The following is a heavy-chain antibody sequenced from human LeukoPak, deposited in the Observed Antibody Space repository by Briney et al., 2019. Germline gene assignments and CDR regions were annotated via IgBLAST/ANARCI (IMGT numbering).Heavy chain of an antibody. Sequence: GGSLRLSCVASGFTFSSYEMNWVRQAPGKGLEWVSYISSGGSTTYLADSVKGLFTISRDNAKNALYLQMNGVRAEDTAVYCCTKEGRDRSDPIDYWGQGTLVPVSS. V-gene: IGHV3-48*03. CDR1: GFTFSSYE. CDR3: TKEGRDRSDPIDY. CDR2: ISSGGSTT. J-gene: IGHJ4*02. D-gene: IGHD3-22*01.